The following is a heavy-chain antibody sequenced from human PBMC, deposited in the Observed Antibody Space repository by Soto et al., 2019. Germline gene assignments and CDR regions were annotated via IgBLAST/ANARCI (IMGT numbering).Heavy chain of an antibody. D-gene: IGHD6-13*01. J-gene: IGHJ5*02. V-gene: IGHV1-8*01. Sequence: VLLNLYWKTSGYTFTGYHINWVRQATGQGLEWMGWMNPNSGNTGYAQKFQGRVTMTRNTSISTAYMELSSLRSEDTAVYYCASHPGIEAAGFNWFDPCGQGTLVTVSS. CDR3: ASHPGIEAAGFNWFDP. CDR1: GYTFTGYH. CDR2: MNPNSGNT.